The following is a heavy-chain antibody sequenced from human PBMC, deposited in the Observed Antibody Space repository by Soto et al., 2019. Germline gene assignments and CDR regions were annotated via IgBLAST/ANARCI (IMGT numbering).Heavy chain of an antibody. J-gene: IGHJ6*02. CDR1: GYSFTSYR. D-gene: IGHD3-10*01. Sequence: GESLKISCKGSGYSFTSYRIGWVRQMPGKGLEWMGIIYPGDSDTRYSPSFQGQVTISADKSISTAYLQWSSLKASDTAMYYCARTNGSGSYYYYYYGMDVWGQGTTVTVSS. CDR2: IYPGDSDT. V-gene: IGHV5-51*01. CDR3: ARTNGSGSYYYYYYGMDV.